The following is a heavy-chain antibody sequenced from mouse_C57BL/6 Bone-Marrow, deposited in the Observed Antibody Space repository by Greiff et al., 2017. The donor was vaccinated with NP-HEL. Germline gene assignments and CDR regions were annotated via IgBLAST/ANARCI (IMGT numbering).Heavy chain of an antibody. J-gene: IGHJ1*03. CDR1: GYTFTSYT. CDR2: INPSSGYT. V-gene: IGHV1-4*01. D-gene: IGHD5-2*01. Sequence: QVQLQQSGAELARPGASVKMSCKASGYTFTSYTMHWVKQRPGQGLEWIGYINPSSGYTKYNQKFKDKATLTADKSSSTAYMQLSSLTSEDSAVYYCARGGIPRRYFDVWGTGTTVTVSS. CDR3: ARGGIPRRYFDV.